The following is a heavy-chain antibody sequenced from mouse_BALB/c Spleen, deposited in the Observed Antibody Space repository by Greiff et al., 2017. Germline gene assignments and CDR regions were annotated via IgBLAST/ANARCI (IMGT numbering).Heavy chain of an antibody. CDR3: ARLRQLGLLYAMDY. Sequence: EVQLQESGPSLVKPSQTLSLTCSVTGDSITSGYWNWIRKFPGNKLEYMGYISYSGSTYYNPSLKSRISITRDTSKNQYYLQLNSVTTEDTATYYCARLRQLGLLYAMDYWGQGTSVTVSS. D-gene: IGHD3-2*01. CDR2: ISYSGST. CDR1: GDSITSGY. J-gene: IGHJ4*01. V-gene: IGHV3-8*02.